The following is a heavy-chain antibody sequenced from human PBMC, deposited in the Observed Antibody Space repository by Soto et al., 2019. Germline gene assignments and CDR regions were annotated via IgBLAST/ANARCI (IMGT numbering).Heavy chain of an antibody. V-gene: IGHV1-69*01. CDR3: AGHSSGVPGYYYGMDV. CDR1: GGTFSSYA. J-gene: IGHJ6*02. Sequence: ASVKVSCKASGGTFSSYAISWVRQAPGQGLEWMGGIIPIFNTAGYAQKFQGRVTITADESTNTAYMELSSLRSEDTAVFYCAGHSSGVPGYYYGMDVWGQGTTVTVSS. D-gene: IGHD3-22*01. CDR2: IIPIFNTA.